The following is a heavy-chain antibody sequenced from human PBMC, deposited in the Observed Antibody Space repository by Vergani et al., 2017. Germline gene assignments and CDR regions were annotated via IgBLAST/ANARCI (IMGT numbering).Heavy chain of an antibody. J-gene: IGHJ5*02. CDR3: ARDPGGDYAFFWFDP. CDR2: ISSSSSYI. D-gene: IGHD4-17*01. V-gene: IGHV3-21*01. CDR1: GFTFSSSS. Sequence: EVQLVESGGGLVKPGGSLRLSCAASGFTFSSSSMNWVRQAPGKGLEWVSSISSSSSYIYYADSVKGRFTISRDNAKNSLYLQMNSRRAEDTAVSYCARDPGGDYAFFWFDPWGQGTLVTVSS.